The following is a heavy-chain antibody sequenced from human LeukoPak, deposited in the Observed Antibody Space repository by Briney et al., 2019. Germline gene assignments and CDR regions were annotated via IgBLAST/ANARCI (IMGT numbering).Heavy chain of an antibody. J-gene: IGHJ4*02. Sequence: GASVKVSCKASGYTFTSYYMHWVRQAPGQGLEWMGIINPSGGSTSYAQKFQGRVTMTRDTSTSTVFMELSSLRSEDTAVYYCARVSSSWYLIDYWGQGTLVTVSS. V-gene: IGHV1-46*01. D-gene: IGHD6-13*01. CDR1: GYTFTSYY. CDR3: ARVSSSWYLIDY. CDR2: INPSGGST.